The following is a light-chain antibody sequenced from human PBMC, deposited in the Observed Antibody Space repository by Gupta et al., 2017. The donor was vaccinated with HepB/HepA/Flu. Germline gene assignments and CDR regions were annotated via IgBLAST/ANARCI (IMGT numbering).Light chain of an antibody. CDR3: EAWDDSMGAVV. Sequence: QSVLTQPPSASATPAHRVPFSCSGSSSSFGGNYVDWYQQLPGTAPKLVIYSNNQRPSGVPDRFSGSKSGNSATLAISGLRSEDEADYYCEAWDDSMGAVVFGGGTKLTVL. V-gene: IGLV1-47*02. CDR1: SSSFGGNY. J-gene: IGLJ2*01. CDR2: SNN.